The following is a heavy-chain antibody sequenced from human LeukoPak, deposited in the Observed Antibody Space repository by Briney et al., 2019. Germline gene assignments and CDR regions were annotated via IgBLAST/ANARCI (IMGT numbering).Heavy chain of an antibody. CDR2: LNLNNDYT. CDR1: GYTFIDYF. CDR3: ARDLSSTSNWEFDY. Sequence: ASVKVSCKTSGYTFIDYFIHWVRQAPGQGLEWMGRLNLNNDYTFYTEEFQGRVTMTRDTSISTAYMELSRLTSDDTALYYCARDLSSTSNWEFDYWGQGTLVTASS. D-gene: IGHD7-27*01. J-gene: IGHJ4*02. V-gene: IGHV1-2*06.